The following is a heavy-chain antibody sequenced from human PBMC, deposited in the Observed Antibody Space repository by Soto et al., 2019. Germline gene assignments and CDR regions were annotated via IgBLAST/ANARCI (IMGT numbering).Heavy chain of an antibody. V-gene: IGHV4-39*01. J-gene: IGHJ4*02. CDR3: ARSSNGYDSFDY. Sequence: SETLSLTCTVSGVSISSSSYYWGWIRQPPGKGLEWIGSIYYSGSTYYNPSLKSRVTISVDTSKNQFSLKLSSVTAADTAVYYCARSSNGYDSFDYWGQGTLVTVSS. CDR2: IYYSGST. D-gene: IGHD5-12*01. CDR1: GVSISSSSYY.